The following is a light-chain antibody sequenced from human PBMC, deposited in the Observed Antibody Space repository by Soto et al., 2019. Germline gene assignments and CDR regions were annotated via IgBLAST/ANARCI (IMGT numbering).Light chain of an antibody. V-gene: IGKV3-20*01. CDR3: QQYGSSQWT. CDR1: QSVSSSY. J-gene: IGKJ1*01. CDR2: GAS. Sequence: EIVLTQSPGTLSLSPGERATLSCRASQSVSSSYLAWYQQKPGQAPRILIYGASSRATGIPDRFSGSGSGTDFTLTIRRLEPEDFAVYYCQQYGSSQWTFGQGTKVEI.